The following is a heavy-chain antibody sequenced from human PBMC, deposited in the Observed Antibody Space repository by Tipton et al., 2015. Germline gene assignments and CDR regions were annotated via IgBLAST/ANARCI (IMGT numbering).Heavy chain of an antibody. CDR3: ARPLYSGYDGGFDP. D-gene: IGHD5-12*01. J-gene: IGHJ5*02. Sequence: SLRLSCAASGFTFSDYYVTWIRQAPGKGLEWVSYISGGSDYTNYADSVKGRFTISRDNAKNSLYLQMNSLRVEDTAIYYCARPLYSGYDGGFDPWGQGTLVTVSS. CDR1: GFTFSDYY. CDR2: ISGGSDYT. V-gene: IGHV3-11*06.